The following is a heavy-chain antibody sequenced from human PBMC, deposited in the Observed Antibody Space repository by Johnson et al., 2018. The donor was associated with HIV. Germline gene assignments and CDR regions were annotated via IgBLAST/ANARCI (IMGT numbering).Heavy chain of an antibody. CDR1: GFTFSSYG. Sequence: VQLVESGGGLVQPGGSLRLSCAASGFTFSSYGMHWVRQAPGKGLEWVAFIRYDGSNKYYADSVKGRFTISRDNSKNTLYLQMNSLRAEDTAVYYCARYSSSSRDTFDIWGQGTMVTVSS. CDR2: IRYDGSNK. D-gene: IGHD6-13*01. J-gene: IGHJ3*02. V-gene: IGHV3-30*02. CDR3: ARYSSSSRDTFDI.